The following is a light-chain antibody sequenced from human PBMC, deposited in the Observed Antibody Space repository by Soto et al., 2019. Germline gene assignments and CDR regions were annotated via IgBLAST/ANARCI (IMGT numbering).Light chain of an antibody. CDR3: KQSLQLPYT. CDR2: RVS. CDR1: QSLVHTDGKTY. Sequence: EIVVTQTPLSLSVTLGQPASISCKSGQSLVHTDGKTYFFWYLQKPGQPPQPLIYRVSNRFSGVPDRFSGSGSGTDFTPKISRVEADDVGVYYCKQSLQLPYTFAHGTNLEIK. J-gene: IGKJ2*01. V-gene: IGKV2D-29*01.